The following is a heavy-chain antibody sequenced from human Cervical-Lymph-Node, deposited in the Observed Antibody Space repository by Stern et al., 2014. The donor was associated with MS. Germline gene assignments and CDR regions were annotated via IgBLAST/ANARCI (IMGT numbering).Heavy chain of an antibody. CDR1: GFTFSDYY. Sequence: QMQLVQSGGGLVKPGGSLRLSCAASGFTFSDYYMSWIRQAPGKGLEWVSYISSSSSYTNYADSVKGRFTISRDNAKNSLYLQMNSLRAEDTAVYYCARVRIGNARFGEYGVYFDYWGQGTLVTVSS. CDR3: ARVRIGNARFGEYGVYFDY. D-gene: IGHD3-10*01. V-gene: IGHV3-11*06. J-gene: IGHJ4*02. CDR2: ISSSSSYT.